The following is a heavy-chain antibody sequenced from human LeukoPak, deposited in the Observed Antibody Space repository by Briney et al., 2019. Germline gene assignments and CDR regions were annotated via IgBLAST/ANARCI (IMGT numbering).Heavy chain of an antibody. D-gene: IGHD6-19*01. CDR3: GYGSGWIFDC. CDR1: GFTFSSYG. Sequence: LSGRSLRLSCAASGFTFSSYGMHWVRQAPGKGLEWVANIKQDGSEKFYVDSVKGRFTISRDNAKNSLYLQMNSLRVEDTAMYYCGYGSGWIFDCRGQGALVTVSS. V-gene: IGHV3-7*01. CDR2: IKQDGSEK. J-gene: IGHJ4*02.